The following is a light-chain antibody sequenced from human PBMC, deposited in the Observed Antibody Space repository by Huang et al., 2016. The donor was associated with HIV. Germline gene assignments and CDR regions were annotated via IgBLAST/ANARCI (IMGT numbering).Light chain of an antibody. CDR3: QQYNSYSA. J-gene: IGKJ5*01. CDR1: QSISSW. V-gene: IGKV1-5*03. CDR2: KAS. Sequence: DIQMTQSPSTLSASVGDRVTITCRASQSISSWLAWYQQKPGKAPKLLTYKASSLESGVPSRFSGSGYGTEFTLTISSLQPDDFATYYCQQYNSYSAFGQGTRLEIK.